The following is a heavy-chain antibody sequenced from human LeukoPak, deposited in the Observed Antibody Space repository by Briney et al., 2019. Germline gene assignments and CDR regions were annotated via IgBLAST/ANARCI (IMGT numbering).Heavy chain of an antibody. CDR3: ARVGAVAAYYFDY. J-gene: IGHJ4*02. D-gene: IGHD6-19*01. V-gene: IGHV3-30-3*01. CDR2: ISYDGSNK. Sequence: SGGSLRLSCAASGFTFSSYAMHWVRQAPGKGLEWVAVISYDGSNKYYADSVKGRFTISRDNSKNTLYLQMNSLRAEDTAVYYCARVGAVAAYYFDYWGQGTLVTVSS. CDR1: GFTFSSYA.